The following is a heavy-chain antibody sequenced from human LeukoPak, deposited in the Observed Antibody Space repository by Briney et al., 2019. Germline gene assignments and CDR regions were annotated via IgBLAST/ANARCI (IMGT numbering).Heavy chain of an antibody. CDR2: IKQDGSEK. CDR1: GFTFSGYW. V-gene: IGHV3-7*01. CDR3: AGYGSGSF. Sequence: PGGSLRLSCAASGFTFSGYWMSWVRQAPGKGLEWVANIKQDGSEKYYLDSVKGRFTISRDNAKNSLYLQMNSLRAEDTAVYYCAGYGSGSFWGQGTLVTVSS. D-gene: IGHD3-10*01. J-gene: IGHJ4*02.